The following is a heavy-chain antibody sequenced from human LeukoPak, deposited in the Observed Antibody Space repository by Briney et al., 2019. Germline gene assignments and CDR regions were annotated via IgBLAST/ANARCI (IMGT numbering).Heavy chain of an antibody. V-gene: IGHV3-30*04. D-gene: IGHD3-10*01. Sequence: GRSLRLSCAASGFTFSSYAMHWVRQAPGKGLEWVAVISYDGSNKYYADSVKGRFTISRDNSKNTLYLQMNSLGAEDTAVYYCARAGFGELLRYYYGMDVWGQGTTVTVSS. CDR1: GFTFSSYA. CDR2: ISYDGSNK. CDR3: ARAGFGELLRYYYGMDV. J-gene: IGHJ6*02.